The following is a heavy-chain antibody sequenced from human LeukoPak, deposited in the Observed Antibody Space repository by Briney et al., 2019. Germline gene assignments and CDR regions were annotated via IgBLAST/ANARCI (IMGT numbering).Heavy chain of an antibody. D-gene: IGHD3-3*01. J-gene: IGHJ6*03. CDR1: GFTFSDYY. V-gene: IGHV3-11*01. CDR3: AKDKYNFWSGSNYYYMDV. Sequence: PGGSLRLSCPASGFTFSDYYMIWLRQAPGEGLEWVSYISSTGITMYYADSVKGRFTISRDNSKNTLYLQMNSLRAEDTAVYYCAKDKYNFWSGSNYYYMDVWGKGTTVTVSS. CDR2: ISSTGITM.